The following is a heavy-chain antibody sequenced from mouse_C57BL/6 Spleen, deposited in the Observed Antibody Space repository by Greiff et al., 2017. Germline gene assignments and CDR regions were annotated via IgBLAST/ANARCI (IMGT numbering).Heavy chain of an antibody. J-gene: IGHJ1*03. Sequence: EVNVVESGGGLVQSGRSLRLSCATSGFTFSDFYMEWVRQAPGKGLEWIAASRNKANDYTTEYSASVKGRFIVSRDTSQSILYLQMNALRAEDTAIYYCARDPDYGNYGGYFDVWGTGTTVTVSS. CDR3: ARDPDYGNYGGYFDV. V-gene: IGHV7-1*01. CDR2: SRNKANDYTT. CDR1: GFTFSDFY. D-gene: IGHD2-1*01.